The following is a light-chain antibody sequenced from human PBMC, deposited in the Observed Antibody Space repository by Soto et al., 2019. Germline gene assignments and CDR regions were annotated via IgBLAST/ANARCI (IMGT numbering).Light chain of an antibody. J-gene: IGKJ5*01. V-gene: IGKV3-15*01. CDR2: GAS. Sequence: IVLTQSPDTLSLSPGERATLSCRASESVSSNLAWYQQRPGQAPRLVIYGASTRATGIPARFSGGGSGTEFTLTISSLQSEDFAVYYCQQYNSWPPITFGQGTRLEIK. CDR3: QQYNSWPPIT. CDR1: ESVSSN.